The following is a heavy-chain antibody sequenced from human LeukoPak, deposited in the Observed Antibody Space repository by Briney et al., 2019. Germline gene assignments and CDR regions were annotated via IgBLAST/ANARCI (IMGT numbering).Heavy chain of an antibody. CDR1: GFTFSSYA. V-gene: IGHV3-30*04. J-gene: IGHJ6*02. Sequence: GGSLRLSCAASGFTFSSYAMHWVRQAPGEGLEWVAVISYDGSNKYYADSVKGRFTISRDNSKNTLYLQMNSLRAEDTAVYYCARDSSSWYRSGYYGMDVWGQGTTVTVSS. D-gene: IGHD6-13*01. CDR3: ARDSSSWYRSGYYGMDV. CDR2: ISYDGSNK.